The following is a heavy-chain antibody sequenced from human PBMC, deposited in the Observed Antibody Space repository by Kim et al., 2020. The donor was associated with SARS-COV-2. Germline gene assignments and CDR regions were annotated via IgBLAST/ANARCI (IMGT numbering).Heavy chain of an antibody. J-gene: IGHJ6*02. CDR2: INPNSGGT. CDR1: GYTFTGYY. V-gene: IGHV1-2*02. CDR3: ARETGTTPDSYYYYGMDV. Sequence: ASVKVSCKASGYTFTGYYMHWVRQAPGQGLEWMGWINPNSGGTNYAQKFQGRVTMTRDTSISTAYMELSRLRSDDTAVYYCARETGTTPDSYYYYGMDVWGQGTTVTVSS. D-gene: IGHD1-7*01.